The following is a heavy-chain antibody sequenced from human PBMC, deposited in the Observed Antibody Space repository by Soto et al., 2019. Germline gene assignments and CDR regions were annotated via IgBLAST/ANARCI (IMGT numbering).Heavy chain of an antibody. V-gene: IGHV4-39*01. CDR1: GGSISSSSYY. J-gene: IGHJ6*02. CDR3: ARGRAARIRGGYYYYGMDV. CDR2: IYYSGST. D-gene: IGHD6-6*01. Sequence: SETQSLTCTVSGGSISSSSYYWGWIRQPPGKGLEWIGSIYYSGSTYYNPSLKSRVTISVDTSKNQFSLKLSSVTAADTAVYYCARGRAARIRGGYYYYGMDVWGQGTTVTVSS.